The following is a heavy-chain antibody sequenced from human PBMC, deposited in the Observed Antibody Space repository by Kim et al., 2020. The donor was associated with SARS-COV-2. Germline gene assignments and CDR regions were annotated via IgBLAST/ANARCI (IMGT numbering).Heavy chain of an antibody. Sequence: GGSLRLSCAASGFTFSSYSMNWVRQAPGKGLEWVSSISSSSSYIYYADSVKGRFTISRDNAKNSLYLQMNSLRAEDTAVYYCARDLYCSSTSCYGFRGPGDYGMDVWGQGTTVTVSS. J-gene: IGHJ6*02. CDR2: ISSSSSYI. V-gene: IGHV3-21*01. D-gene: IGHD2-2*01. CDR3: ARDLYCSSTSCYGFRGPGDYGMDV. CDR1: GFTFSSYS.